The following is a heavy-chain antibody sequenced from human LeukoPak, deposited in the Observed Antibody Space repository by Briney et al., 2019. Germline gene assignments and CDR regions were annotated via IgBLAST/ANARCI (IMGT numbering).Heavy chain of an antibody. J-gene: IGHJ4*02. CDR1: GGSISSYY. Sequence: PSETLSLTCTVSGGSISSYYWSWIRQPPGKGLEWIGYIYYSGSTNYNPSLKSRVTISVDTSKNQFSLKLSSVTAADTAVYYCATSTYYYDSSGSLKDYWGQGTLVTVSS. CDR2: IYYSGST. D-gene: IGHD3-22*01. V-gene: IGHV4-59*08. CDR3: ATSTYYYDSSGSLKDY.